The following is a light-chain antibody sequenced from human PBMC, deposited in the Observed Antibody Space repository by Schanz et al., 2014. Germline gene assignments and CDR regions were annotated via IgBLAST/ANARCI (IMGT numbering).Light chain of an antibody. CDR1: QSILYTSNNKNY. V-gene: IGKV4-1*01. CDR2: WAS. J-gene: IGKJ4*01. Sequence: DIVMTQSPDSLAVSLGERATINCKSSQSILYTSNNKNYLAWYQHKPGQPPKLLIYWASTRESGVPDRFSGSGSGTDFTLTINSLQAEDVAVYYCQQYYGLPLTFGGGTKVEIK. CDR3: QQYYGLPLT.